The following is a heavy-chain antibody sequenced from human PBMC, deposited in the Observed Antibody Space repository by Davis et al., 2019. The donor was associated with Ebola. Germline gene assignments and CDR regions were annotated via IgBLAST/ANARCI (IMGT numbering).Heavy chain of an antibody. V-gene: IGHV4-39*07. Sequence: SETLSLTCSVSGGSISSNNYYWGWIRQPPGKGLEWIGSMFYSGYTYYNTSLRSRVTISVDTSKNQFSLKVRSVTAADTAVYFCARDRHESRAYGFWGQGTLVTVSS. CDR3: ARDRHESRAYGF. D-gene: IGHD3-16*01. CDR2: MFYSGYT. J-gene: IGHJ4*02. CDR1: GGSISSNNYY.